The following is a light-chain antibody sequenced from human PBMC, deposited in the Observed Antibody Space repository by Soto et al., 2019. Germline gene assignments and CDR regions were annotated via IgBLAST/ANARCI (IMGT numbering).Light chain of an antibody. J-gene: IGKJ4*01. Sequence: EIVLTQSPATLSLSPGERATLSCRASQSVSSYLACYQQKTGQAPRLLIYDASNRATGIPARFSGSGSGTDFTLTISSLQPEDFAVYHCQQRSNWPLTFGGGTKVEIK. CDR2: DAS. CDR1: QSVSSY. V-gene: IGKV3-11*01. CDR3: QQRSNWPLT.